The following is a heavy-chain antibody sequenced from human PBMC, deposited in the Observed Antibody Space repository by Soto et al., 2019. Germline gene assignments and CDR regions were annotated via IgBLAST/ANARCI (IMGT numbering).Heavy chain of an antibody. D-gene: IGHD6-19*01. CDR2: IDQSEGT. CDR1: GDSLRGQS. Sequence: SETLSLTCAVVGDSLRGQSWNWIRQSPGKGLEWIGEIDQSEGTNYNPSLKSRAIISDDTSKNQFSLTLTSVTAADTAVYYCAREDSYGWSGESLDVCGQGTTVTVS. V-gene: IGHV4-34*01. CDR3: AREDSYGWSGESLDV. J-gene: IGHJ6*02.